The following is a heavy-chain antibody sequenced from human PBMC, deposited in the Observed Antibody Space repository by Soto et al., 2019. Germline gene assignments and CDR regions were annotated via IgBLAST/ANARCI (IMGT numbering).Heavy chain of an antibody. CDR1: GGSISSGGYY. Sequence: PSETLSLTCTVSGGSISSGGYYWSWIRQHPGKGLEWIGYIYYSGSTYYNPSLKRRVTISVDTSKNQFSLKLSSVTAADTAVYYCASVPTLGDFWSGYYVGYWGQGTLVTVSS. CDR2: IYYSGST. CDR3: ASVPTLGDFWSGYYVGY. D-gene: IGHD3-3*01. J-gene: IGHJ4*02. V-gene: IGHV4-31*03.